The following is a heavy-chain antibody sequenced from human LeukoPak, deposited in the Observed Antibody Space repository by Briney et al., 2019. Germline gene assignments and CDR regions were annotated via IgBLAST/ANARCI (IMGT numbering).Heavy chain of an antibody. J-gene: IGHJ4*02. CDR2: IYSGGST. D-gene: IGHD2-2*01. CDR3: ARGQGYCSSTSCSDLFDY. Sequence: GGSLRLSCAASGFTVSSNYMSWVRQAPGKGLEWVSVIYSGGSTYYADSVKGRFTISRDNSKNTLYLQMNSLRAEDTAVYYCARGQGYCSSTSCSDLFDYWGQGTLVTVSS. CDR1: GFTVSSNY. V-gene: IGHV3-53*01.